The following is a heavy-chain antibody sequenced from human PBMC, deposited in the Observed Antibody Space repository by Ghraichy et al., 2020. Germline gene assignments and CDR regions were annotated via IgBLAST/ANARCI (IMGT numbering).Heavy chain of an antibody. CDR2: ISYDGSDK. Sequence: GGSLRLSCAASGFPFRNYPMHWVRQAPGKGLEWVAVISYDGSDKDYAESVKGRFTISRDNSKNTVYLQMNSLRADDTALYYCARDSDQSRIAVPGMVRKYFDEWGQGTLVTVSS. CDR3: ARDSDQSRIAVPGMVRKYFDE. J-gene: IGHJ4*02. V-gene: IGHV3-30*03. CDR1: GFPFRNYP. D-gene: IGHD6-19*01.